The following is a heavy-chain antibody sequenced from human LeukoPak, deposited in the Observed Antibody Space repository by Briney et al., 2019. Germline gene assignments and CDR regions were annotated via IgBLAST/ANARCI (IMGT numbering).Heavy chain of an antibody. V-gene: IGHV1-18*01. D-gene: IGHD3-22*01. CDR3: ARGGPYYYDSSGDYYFDY. J-gene: IGHJ4*02. CDR2: ISAYNGNT. CDR1: GYTFTSYG. Sequence: ASVKVSCKASGYTFTSYGISWVRQAPGQGLEWMGWISAYNGNTNYAQKPQGRVTMTTDTSTSTAYMELRSLRSDDTAVYYCARGGPYYYDSSGDYYFDYWGQGTLVTVSS.